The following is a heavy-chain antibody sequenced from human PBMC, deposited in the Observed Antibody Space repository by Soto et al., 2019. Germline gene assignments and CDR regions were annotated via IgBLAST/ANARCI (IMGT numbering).Heavy chain of an antibody. CDR1: GFTFSDYY. Sequence: GGSLRLSCAASGFTFSDYYMSWIRQAPGKGLEWVSYISSSGSTIYYADSVKGRFTISRDNAKNSLYLQMNSLRAEDTAVYYCARSDEHNDYGDYVFDYWGQGTLVTVSS. J-gene: IGHJ4*02. CDR3: ARSDEHNDYGDYVFDY. CDR2: ISSSGSTI. D-gene: IGHD4-17*01. V-gene: IGHV3-11*01.